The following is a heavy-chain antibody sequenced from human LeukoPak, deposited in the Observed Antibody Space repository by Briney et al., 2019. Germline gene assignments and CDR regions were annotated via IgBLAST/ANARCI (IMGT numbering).Heavy chain of an antibody. CDR2: IDHSGRT. V-gene: IGHV4-38-2*01. CDR3: ARHTECTRSKGPLGY. J-gene: IGHJ4*02. Sequence: SETMSLTCAVSGYSISSVYYWGWIRQPPGKGLEWIGRIDHSGRTYYNPSLKIRVNISVDTAKNQLSLKLSAVTAADTAVYYCARHTECTRSKGPLGYWGQGTLVTVSS. CDR1: GYSISSVYY. D-gene: IGHD2-8*01.